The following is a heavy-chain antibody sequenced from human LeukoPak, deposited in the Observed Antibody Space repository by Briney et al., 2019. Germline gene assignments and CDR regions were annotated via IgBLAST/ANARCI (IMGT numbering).Heavy chain of an antibody. CDR3: ARGRGGGWFDP. CDR1: GGSFSGYY. D-gene: IGHD3-10*01. V-gene: IGHV4-34*01. J-gene: IGHJ5*02. CDR2: INHSGST. Sequence: SETLSLACAVYGGSFSGYYWSWIRQPPGKGLEWIGEINHSGSTNYNPSLKSRVTISVDTSKNQFSLKLSSVTAADTAVYYCARGRGGGWFDPWGQGTLVTVSS.